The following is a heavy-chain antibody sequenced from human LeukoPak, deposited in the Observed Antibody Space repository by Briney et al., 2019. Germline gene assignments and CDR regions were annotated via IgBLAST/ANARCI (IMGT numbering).Heavy chain of an antibody. CDR3: ASLAGSGKYYYYMDV. CDR2: IYYTGSGST. Sequence: PSETLSLTCTVSGGSISSSSHYWGWIRRPPGKGLEGIGSIYYTGSGSTYYNPSLKSRVTVSVDTSKNQFSLKMSSVTAADTAVYYCASLAGSGKYYYYMDVWGKGTTVTVSS. D-gene: IGHD3-10*01. J-gene: IGHJ6*03. V-gene: IGHV4-39*01. CDR1: GGSISSSSHY.